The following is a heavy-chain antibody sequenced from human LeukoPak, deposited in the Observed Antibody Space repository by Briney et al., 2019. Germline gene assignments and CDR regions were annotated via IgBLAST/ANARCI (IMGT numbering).Heavy chain of an antibody. CDR2: INPSGGST. D-gene: IGHD2-15*01. Sequence: GASVKVSCKASGYTFTGYYIHWVRQAPGQGLEWMGKINPSGGSTSYAQNFQGRVTMTRDTSTTTVYMELSSLRSEDTAVYYCARTIVDGGTTYWGQGTLVTVSS. V-gene: IGHV1-46*01. CDR3: ARTIVDGGTTY. J-gene: IGHJ4*02. CDR1: GYTFTGYY.